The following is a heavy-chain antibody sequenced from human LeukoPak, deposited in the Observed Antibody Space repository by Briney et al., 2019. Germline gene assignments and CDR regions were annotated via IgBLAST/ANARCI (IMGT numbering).Heavy chain of an antibody. D-gene: IGHD3-10*01. CDR2: ISAYNGNT. V-gene: IGHV1-18*04. CDR3: ARGSGYGSGSYNDY. Sequence: GASVRVSCKASGYTFSSYGISWVRQAPGQGPEWMGWISAYNGNTNYAQKLQGRVTMTTDTSTSTAYMELRSLRSDDTAVYYCARGSGYGSGSYNDYWGQGTLVTVSS. J-gene: IGHJ4*02. CDR1: GYTFSSYG.